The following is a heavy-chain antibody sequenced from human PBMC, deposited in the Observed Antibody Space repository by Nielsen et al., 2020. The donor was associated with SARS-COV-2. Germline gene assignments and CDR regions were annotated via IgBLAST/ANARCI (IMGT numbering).Heavy chain of an antibody. Sequence: ASVKVSCKASGYIITNYWIHWVRQAPGQGLEWMGIMDPSSGSTRYAQKLQGRVTMTRDTSTSTAYMELRGLRSDDTAVYYCARDRDTVRARSNWNDYSYWGQGTLVTVSS. V-gene: IGHV1-46*04. J-gene: IGHJ4*02. CDR1: GYIITNYW. CDR3: ARDRDTVRARSNWNDYSY. CDR2: MDPSSGST. D-gene: IGHD1-20*01.